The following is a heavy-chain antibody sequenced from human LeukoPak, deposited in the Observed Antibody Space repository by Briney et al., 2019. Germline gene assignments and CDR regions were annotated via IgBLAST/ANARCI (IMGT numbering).Heavy chain of an antibody. CDR2: ISSSSSYI. J-gene: IGHJ6*03. Sequence: TGGSLRLSCAASGFTFSDYYMSWIRQAPGKGLECVSSISSSSSYIYYADSVKGRFTISRDNAKNSLYLQMNSLRAEDTAVYYCARGPDVVVVPAAFYYYYYMDVWGKGTTVTVSS. CDR3: ARGPDVVVVPAAFYYYYYMDV. CDR1: GFTFSDYY. V-gene: IGHV3-11*06. D-gene: IGHD2-2*01.